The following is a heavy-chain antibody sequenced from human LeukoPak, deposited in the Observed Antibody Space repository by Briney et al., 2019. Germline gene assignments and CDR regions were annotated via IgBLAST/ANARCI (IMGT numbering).Heavy chain of an antibody. V-gene: IGHV3-30*02. CDR1: GFPFSSSG. CDR3: ARSLSAREYFQH. J-gene: IGHJ1*01. Sequence: PGGSLRLSCAASGFPFSSSGMHWVRQAPGKGLEWVTFIHADGNSEYYADSVEGRFTVSRDSPKNTLSLQMNSLRVEDTAVYYCARSLSAREYFQHWAQGTLVTVSS. D-gene: IGHD6-6*01. CDR2: IHADGNSE.